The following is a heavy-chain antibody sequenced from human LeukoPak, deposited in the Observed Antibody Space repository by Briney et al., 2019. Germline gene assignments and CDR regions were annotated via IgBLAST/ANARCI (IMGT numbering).Heavy chain of an antibody. Sequence: PGGSLRLSCAASGFTFSSYVMSWVRQAPGKGLAWVSAISGSGGSTYYAGSVEGRFTISRDNSKNTLYLQMNSLRAEDTAVYYCAKRRRNYYDSSGYYYFDYWGQGTLVTVSS. CDR3: AKRRRNYYDSSGYYYFDY. V-gene: IGHV3-23*01. CDR2: ISGSGGST. CDR1: GFTFSSYV. J-gene: IGHJ4*02. D-gene: IGHD3-22*01.